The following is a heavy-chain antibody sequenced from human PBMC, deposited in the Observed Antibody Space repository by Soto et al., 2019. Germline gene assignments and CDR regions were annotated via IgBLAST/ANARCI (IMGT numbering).Heavy chain of an antibody. J-gene: IGHJ6*02. CDR1: GFTFSSYG. Sequence: QVQLVESGGGVVQPGRSLRLSCAASGFTFSSYGMHWVRQAPGKGLEWVAVIWYDGSNKYYADSGKGRFTISRDNSKNTLYLQMNSLRAEDTAVYYCASEYCSGGSCYYYGMDVWGQGATVSVSS. V-gene: IGHV3-33*01. CDR3: ASEYCSGGSCYYYGMDV. CDR2: IWYDGSNK. D-gene: IGHD2-15*01.